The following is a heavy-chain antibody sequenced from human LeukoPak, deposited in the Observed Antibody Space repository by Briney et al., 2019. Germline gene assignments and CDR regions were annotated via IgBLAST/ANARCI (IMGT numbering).Heavy chain of an antibody. D-gene: IGHD3-16*01. CDR3: ARDRSDYSIKYYYYYGMDV. CDR2: ISYDGSNE. V-gene: IGHV3-30-3*01. Sequence: GGSLRLSCAASGFTFSSYSMHWVRKAPDKGLGWVAVISYDGSNEYYADSVKGRFTISRDNSKNTLYLQMNSLRAEDTAVYYCARDRSDYSIKYYYYYGMDVWGQGTTVTVSS. CDR1: GFTFSSYS. J-gene: IGHJ6*02.